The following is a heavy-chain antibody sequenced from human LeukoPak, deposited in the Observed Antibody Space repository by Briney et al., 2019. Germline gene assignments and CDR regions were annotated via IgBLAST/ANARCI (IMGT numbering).Heavy chain of an antibody. CDR1: GFTFNNFL. CDR3: ARAGSNWNYVY. Sequence: QSGGSLRLSCAATGFTFNNFLMSWVRNVPGRGLEWVANIKQDGGERYYADSVKGRFTISRDNAKNSLFLQMNSLKVEDTGVFFCARAGSNWNYVYWGQGTLVTVSS. V-gene: IGHV3-7*01. J-gene: IGHJ4*02. CDR2: IKQDGGER. D-gene: IGHD1-20*01.